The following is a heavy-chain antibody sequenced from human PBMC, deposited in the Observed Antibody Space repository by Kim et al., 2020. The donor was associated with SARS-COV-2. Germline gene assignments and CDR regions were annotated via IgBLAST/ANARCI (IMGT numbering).Heavy chain of an antibody. CDR3: ARGGWAYGIRTDWYFDL. D-gene: IGHD1-26*01. Sequence: GGSLRLSCAASGFTFSSYWMHWVRQAPGKGLVWVSRINSDGSSTSYADSVKGRFTISRDNAKNTLYLQMNSLRAEDTAVYYCARGGWAYGIRTDWYFDLWGRGTLVTVSS. J-gene: IGHJ2*01. V-gene: IGHV3-74*01. CDR2: INSDGSST. CDR1: GFTFSSYW.